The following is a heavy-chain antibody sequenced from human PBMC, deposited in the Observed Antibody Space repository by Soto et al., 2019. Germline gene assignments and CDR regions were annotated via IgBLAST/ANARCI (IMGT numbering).Heavy chain of an antibody. J-gene: IGHJ5*02. Sequence: GGSLRLSCAASGFTFNTYAMTWVRQAPGKGLEWVSLISGSGGSTYYADSVKGRFTISRDNSKNTLYLQMNGLRAEDTAVYYCARDLAYSGYDQNWFDPWGQGTLVTVSS. CDR3: ARDLAYSGYDQNWFDP. CDR2: ISGSGGST. CDR1: GFTFNTYA. V-gene: IGHV3-23*01. D-gene: IGHD5-12*01.